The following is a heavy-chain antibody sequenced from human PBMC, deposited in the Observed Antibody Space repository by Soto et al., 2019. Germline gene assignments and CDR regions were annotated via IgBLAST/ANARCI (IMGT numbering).Heavy chain of an antibody. Sequence: QVQLVQSGAEVKKPGSSVKVSCKASGGTFSSYTITWVRQAPGQVLEWMGGITPMFGTPNYAQKFRGRVTITADESTSTAYMELSSLRSEDTAMYFCARDGTLYDSRAYYYLYWGQGTLVTVSS. D-gene: IGHD3-22*01. J-gene: IGHJ4*02. V-gene: IGHV1-69*01. CDR2: ITPMFGTP. CDR1: GGTFSSYT. CDR3: ARDGTLYDSRAYYYLY.